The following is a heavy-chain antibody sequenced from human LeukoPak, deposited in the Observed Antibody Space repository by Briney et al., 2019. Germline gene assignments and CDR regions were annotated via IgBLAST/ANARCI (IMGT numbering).Heavy chain of an antibody. CDR2: ISSSSSTI. Sequence: GRSLRLSCAASGFTFSSYAMHWVRQAPGKGLEWVSYISSSSSTIYYADSVKGRFTISRDNAKNSLYLQMNSLRAEDTAVYYCARVAPKGYCSSTSCYTDLDYWGQGTLVTVSS. CDR1: GFTFSSYA. V-gene: IGHV3-48*01. CDR3: ARVAPKGYCSSTSCYTDLDY. J-gene: IGHJ4*02. D-gene: IGHD2-2*02.